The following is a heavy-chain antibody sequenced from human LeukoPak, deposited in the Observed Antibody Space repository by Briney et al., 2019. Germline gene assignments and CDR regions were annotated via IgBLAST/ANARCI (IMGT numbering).Heavy chain of an antibody. V-gene: IGHV3-21*01. CDR2: ISSSSSSYI. J-gene: IGHJ4*02. Sequence: GGSLRLSCAASGFTFSSYSMNWVRQAPGKGLEWVSSISSSSSSYIYYADSVKGRFTISRDNAKNLLYLQMNSLRAEDTAVYYCARAGLSTMIVVDWGQGTLVTVSS. D-gene: IGHD3-22*01. CDR1: GFTFSSYS. CDR3: ARAGLSTMIVVD.